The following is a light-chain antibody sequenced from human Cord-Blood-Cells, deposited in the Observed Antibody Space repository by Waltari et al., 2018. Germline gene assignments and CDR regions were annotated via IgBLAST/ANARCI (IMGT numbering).Light chain of an antibody. V-gene: IGLV1-44*01. CDR1: SSNIGSNP. CDR2: SNN. CDR3: AAWDDSLNGLV. Sequence: QSVLTQPPSASGTPGQRVTISCSGSSSNIGSNPVNCYQQLPGTAPKLLIYSNNQRPSGVPDRFSGSKSGTSASLAISGLQSEDEADYYCAAWDDSLNGLVFGGGTKLTVL. J-gene: IGLJ2*01.